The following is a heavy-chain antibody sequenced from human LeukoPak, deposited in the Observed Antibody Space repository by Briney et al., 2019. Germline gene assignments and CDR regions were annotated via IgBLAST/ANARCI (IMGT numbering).Heavy chain of an antibody. CDR3: ARDAFVVVPAAIPYYFDY. CDR2: IKQDGSEK. J-gene: IGHJ4*02. V-gene: IGHV3-7*01. Sequence: GGCLRLSCAASGFTFSSYWMSWVRQAPGKGLEWVANIKQDGSEKYYVDSVKGRFTISRDNAKNSLYLQMNSLRAEDTAVYYCARDAFVVVPAAIPYYFDYWGQGTLVTVSS. D-gene: IGHD2-2*02. CDR1: GFTFSSYW.